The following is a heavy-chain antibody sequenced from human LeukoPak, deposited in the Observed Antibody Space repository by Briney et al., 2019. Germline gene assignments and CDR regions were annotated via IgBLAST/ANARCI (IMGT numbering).Heavy chain of an antibody. V-gene: IGHV1-69*13. CDR2: IIPIFGTA. Sequence: SVKVSCKASGGTFSSYAISWVRQAPGQGLEWMGGIIPIFGTANYAQKFQGRVTITADESTSTAYMELSSLRSEDTAVYYCASSFRLVPGEGGYWGQGTLVTVSS. CDR1: GGTFSSYA. D-gene: IGHD3-10*01. CDR3: ASSFRLVPGEGGY. J-gene: IGHJ4*02.